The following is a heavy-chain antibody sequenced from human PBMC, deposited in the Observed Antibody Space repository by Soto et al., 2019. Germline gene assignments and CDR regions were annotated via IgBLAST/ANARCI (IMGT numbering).Heavy chain of an antibody. CDR3: ARGNGDSGGYSKDYDGMDV. Sequence: QVPLVQSGAEVKKPGSSVKVSCKASGGTFSNFAINWVRQAPGQGLEWMGGINRISGTATYPQNFQGRVTITADESTGIGYMELSSLRSDDTVVYYCARGNGDSGGYSKDYDGMDVWGQGTTVTVS. CDR1: GGTFSNFA. J-gene: IGHJ6*02. D-gene: IGHD3-22*01. V-gene: IGHV1-69*01. CDR2: INRISGTA.